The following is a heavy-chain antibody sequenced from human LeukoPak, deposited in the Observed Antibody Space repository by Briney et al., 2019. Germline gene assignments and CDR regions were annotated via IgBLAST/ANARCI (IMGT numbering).Heavy chain of an antibody. Sequence: SETLSLTCTVSGGSISSGGYYWSWIRQPPGKGLEWIGYIYYSGSTNYNPSLKSRVTISVDTSKNQFSLKLSSVTAADTAVYYCARVWPYSSLDMDVWGQGTTVTVSS. CDR2: IYYSGST. J-gene: IGHJ6*02. CDR3: ARVWPYSSLDMDV. CDR1: GGSISSGGYY. D-gene: IGHD5-18*01. V-gene: IGHV4-61*08.